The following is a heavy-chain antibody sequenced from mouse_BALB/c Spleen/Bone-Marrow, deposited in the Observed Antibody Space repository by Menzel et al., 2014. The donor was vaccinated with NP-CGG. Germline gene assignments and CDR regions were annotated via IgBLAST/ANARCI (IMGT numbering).Heavy chain of an antibody. CDR1: GFTFSDYY. CDR2: ISDGGTYT. CDR3: AGTWEAIDY. V-gene: IGHV5-4*02. J-gene: IGHJ4*01. D-gene: IGHD3-3*01. Sequence: EVKVEESGGGLVKPGGSLKLSCAASGFTFSDYYMYWVRQTPEKRLEWVATISDGGTYTYYPDSVRGRFTISRDNAKNNLYLQMSSLKSEDTAMYCRAGTWEAIDYWGQGTSVTVPS.